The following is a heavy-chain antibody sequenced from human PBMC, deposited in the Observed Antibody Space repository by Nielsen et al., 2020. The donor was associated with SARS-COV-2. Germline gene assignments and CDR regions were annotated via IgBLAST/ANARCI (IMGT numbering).Heavy chain of an antibody. CDR2: IDTNIGKP. J-gene: IGHJ6*02. CDR3: ARENSGPGGTASYGMDL. V-gene: IGHV7-4-1*02. CDR1: GYSFSRYL. Sequence: ASVKVSCKASGYSFSRYLMNWVRQAPGQGLEWMGWIDTNIGKPTPAQGFTGRFVFSSDTSVSTASLQISTLRAEDTAVYYCARENSGPGGTASYGMDLWGQGTTVTVSS. D-gene: IGHD3-10*01.